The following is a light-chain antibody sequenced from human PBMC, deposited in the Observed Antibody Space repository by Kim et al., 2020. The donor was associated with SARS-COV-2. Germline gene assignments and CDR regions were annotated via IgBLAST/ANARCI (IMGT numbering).Light chain of an antibody. V-gene: IGKV1-39*01. CDR3: QQSFSSPPYT. J-gene: IGKJ2*01. CDR2: GAS. CDR1: QSISNY. Sequence: ASLGHKFIITCRASQSISNYLNWYQQRPGKAPKLLIYGASSLQSGVPSRFSGGGSGTEFTLTISSLQAEDFATYYCQQSFSSPPYTFGQGTKLEI.